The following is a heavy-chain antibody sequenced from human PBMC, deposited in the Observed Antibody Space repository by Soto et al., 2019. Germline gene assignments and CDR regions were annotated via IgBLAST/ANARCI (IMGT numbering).Heavy chain of an antibody. Sequence: SQTLSFTCTLSAGSISSYYWSWIRQPPGKGLEWIEYIYYSGSTDDTPTLKSRVTISVDTSKNQFSLKLSSVTAADTAVYYCARGPTGYCTNGVCGMEVWGKGTTVTVSS. V-gene: IGHV4-59*01. D-gene: IGHD2-8*01. CDR2: IYYSGST. CDR1: AGSISSYY. J-gene: IGHJ6*04. CDR3: ARGPTGYCTNGVCGMEV.